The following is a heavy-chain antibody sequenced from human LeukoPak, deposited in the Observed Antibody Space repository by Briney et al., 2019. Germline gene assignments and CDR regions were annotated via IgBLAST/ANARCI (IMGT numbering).Heavy chain of an antibody. CDR3: ARQSRRGASAYTSGWLDY. Sequence: SETLSLTCTVSGGSISSSSYYWGWIRQPPGKGLEWIGNIYSSGSSYYNPSLKSRVTISIDTSKNQFSLKLSSVTAADTAVYNCARQSRRGASAYTSGWLDYWGQGSLVTVSS. J-gene: IGHJ4*02. CDR2: IYSSGSS. D-gene: IGHD6-19*01. CDR1: GGSISSSSYY. V-gene: IGHV4-39*01.